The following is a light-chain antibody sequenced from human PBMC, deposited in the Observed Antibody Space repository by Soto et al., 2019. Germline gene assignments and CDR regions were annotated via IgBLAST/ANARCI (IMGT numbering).Light chain of an antibody. J-gene: IGKJ5*01. Sequence: DIVLTQSPGTLSLSPGEIATLSFSASQSVSSSNLAWYQQKPAQAPRLLIYAASRRAPGIPERFSGSGSGTDFTLTISRLEPEDFAVYYCQQHGSSPITFGQGTRLEIK. CDR3: QQHGSSPIT. CDR1: QSVSSSN. CDR2: AAS. V-gene: IGKV3-20*01.